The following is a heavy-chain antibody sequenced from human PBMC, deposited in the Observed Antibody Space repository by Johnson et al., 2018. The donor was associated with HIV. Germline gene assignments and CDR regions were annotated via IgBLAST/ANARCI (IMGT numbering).Heavy chain of an antibody. V-gene: IGHV3-7*01. Sequence: VQLVESGGDLVQPGGSLRLSCAASGFTFDTYWMTWVRQAPGKGLEWVANIKQAGSEKYYVDSGKGRVTISRDNAKNSLYLQMNSLRVEDTAVYYCAREQATLFFRASGAAFNIWGQGTTVTVSS. CDR2: IKQAGSEK. D-gene: IGHD3-3*01. J-gene: IGHJ3*02. CDR3: AREQATLFFRASGAAFNI. CDR1: GFTFDTYW.